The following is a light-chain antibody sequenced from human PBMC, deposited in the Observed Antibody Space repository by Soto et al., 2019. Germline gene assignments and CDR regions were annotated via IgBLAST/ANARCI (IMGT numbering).Light chain of an antibody. CDR1: QRISDS. CDR2: AAS. CDR3: QQSYGTPNT. J-gene: IGKJ5*01. Sequence: DIQITQSPCSLSASVGDRVTITCRASQRISDSLNWYQQKPGKAPKLLIYAASRLQSGVPSRFSGGGSGTDFTLTISSLQPEDFAAYYCQQSYGTPNTFGQGTRLEIK. V-gene: IGKV1-39*01.